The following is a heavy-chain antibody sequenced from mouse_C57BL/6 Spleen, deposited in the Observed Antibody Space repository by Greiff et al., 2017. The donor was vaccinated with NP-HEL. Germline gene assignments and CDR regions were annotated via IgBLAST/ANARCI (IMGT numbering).Heavy chain of an antibody. CDR2: ISDGGSYT. CDR1: GFTFSSYA. CDR3: ARDGAQATWFAY. V-gene: IGHV5-4*01. J-gene: IGHJ3*01. Sequence: EVQLVESGGGLVKPGGSLKLSCAASGFTFSSYAMSWVRQTPEKRLEWVATISDGGSYTYYPDNVKGRFTISRDNAKTNLYLQMSHLKSEDTAMYYCARDGAQATWFAYWGQGTLVTVSA. D-gene: IGHD3-2*02.